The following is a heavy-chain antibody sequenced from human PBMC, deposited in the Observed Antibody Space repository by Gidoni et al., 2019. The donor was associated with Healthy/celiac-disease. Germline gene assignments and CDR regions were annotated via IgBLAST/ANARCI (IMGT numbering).Heavy chain of an antibody. V-gene: IGHV2-5*02. CDR3: AHRGEWELLPDYFDY. J-gene: IGHJ4*02. CDR1: GVSLSTSGVG. Sequence: QITLKESGPTLVKPTQTLTLTCTFSGVSLSTSGVGVGWIRQPPGKALEWLALIYWDDDKRYSPSLKSRLTITKDTSKNQVVLTMTNMDPVDTATYYCAHRGEWELLPDYFDYWGQGTLVTVSS. CDR2: IYWDDDK. D-gene: IGHD1-26*01.